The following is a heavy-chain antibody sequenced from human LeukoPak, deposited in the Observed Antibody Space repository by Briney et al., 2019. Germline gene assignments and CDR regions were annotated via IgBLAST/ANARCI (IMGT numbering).Heavy chain of an antibody. J-gene: IGHJ4*02. CDR1: GFTFSSYS. D-gene: IGHD3-3*01. CDR3: ARATGDHYDFRSDQVLGY. CDR2: ISSSSSYI. Sequence: GGSLRLSCAASGFTFSSYSMNWVRQAPGKGLEWVSSISSSSSYIYYADSVKGRFTISRDNAKNSLYLQMNSLRAEDTAVYYCARATGDHYDFRSDQVLGYWGQGTLVTVSS. V-gene: IGHV3-21*01.